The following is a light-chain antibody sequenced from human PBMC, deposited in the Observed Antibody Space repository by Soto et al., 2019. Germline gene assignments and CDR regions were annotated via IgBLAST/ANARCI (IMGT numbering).Light chain of an antibody. V-gene: IGLV1-44*01. CDR2: SHN. CDR3: AAWDDSLNGYV. J-gene: IGLJ1*01. Sequence: QSVLTQPPSASGTPGQRVTISCSGSSSNIGSNTVNWYQQLPGTAPKLLIYSHNQRPSGVPDRFSGSKSGTSASLAISGLQSEDEADDYCAAWDDSLNGYVFGTGTKLTVL. CDR1: SSNIGSNT.